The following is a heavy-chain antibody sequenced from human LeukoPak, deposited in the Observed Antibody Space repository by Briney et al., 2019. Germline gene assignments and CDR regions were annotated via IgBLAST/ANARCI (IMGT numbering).Heavy chain of an antibody. CDR1: GGSISSGGYY. CDR3: ARATIFGVAIDY. CDR2: IYYSGST. J-gene: IGHJ4*02. Sequence: SETLSLTCTVSGGSISSGGYYWSWIRQHPGKGLEWIGYIYYSGSTNYNPSLKSRVTISVDTSKNQFSLKLSSVTAADTAVYYCARATIFGVAIDYWGQGTLVTVSS. D-gene: IGHD3-3*01. V-gene: IGHV4-61*08.